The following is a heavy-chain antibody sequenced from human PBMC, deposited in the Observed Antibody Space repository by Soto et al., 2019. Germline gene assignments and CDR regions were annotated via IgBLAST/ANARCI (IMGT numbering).Heavy chain of an antibody. J-gene: IGHJ6*01. Sequence: QVQLVQSGAEVKKPGASVKVSCKASGYTFTSYAMHWVRQAPGQRLEWMGWINAGNGNTKYSQKFQGRVTITRDTSASTAYMELSSLRSEDTAVYYCARDRGGGGNLCSSTSCYRFAAEKHYYYYGMDVWGQGTTVTVSS. V-gene: IGHV1-3*01. CDR3: ARDRGGGGNLCSSTSCYRFAAEKHYYYYGMDV. D-gene: IGHD2-2*01. CDR2: INAGNGNT. CDR1: GYTFTSYA.